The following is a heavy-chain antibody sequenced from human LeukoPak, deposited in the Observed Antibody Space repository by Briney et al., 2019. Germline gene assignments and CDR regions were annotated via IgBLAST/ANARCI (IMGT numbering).Heavy chain of an antibody. CDR3: ARAPPYYYDSSGYSDDAFDI. J-gene: IGHJ3*02. D-gene: IGHD3-22*01. V-gene: IGHV3-21*01. CDR1: GFTFSSYA. CDR2: ISSSSSYI. Sequence: GGSLRLSCAASGFTFSSYAMHWVRQAPGKGLEWVSSISSSSSYIYYADSVKGRFTISRDNAKNSLYLQMNSLRAEDTAVYYCARAPPYYYDSSGYSDDAFDIWGQGTMVTVSS.